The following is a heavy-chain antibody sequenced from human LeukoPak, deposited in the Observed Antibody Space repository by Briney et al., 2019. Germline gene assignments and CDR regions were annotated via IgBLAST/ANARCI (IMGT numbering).Heavy chain of an antibody. CDR2: IYHGGIR. Sequence: SGTLSLTCAVSGGSITSSNWWTWVRQPPGKGLEWIGEIYHGGIRNYNPSLQSRVTTSVDTSKNLFSLKLSSVTAADTAMYYCARVYCGTSSCYYFDYWGQGTLVTVSS. J-gene: IGHJ4*02. V-gene: IGHV4-4*02. CDR1: GGSITSSNW. D-gene: IGHD2-2*01. CDR3: ARVYCGTSSCYYFDY.